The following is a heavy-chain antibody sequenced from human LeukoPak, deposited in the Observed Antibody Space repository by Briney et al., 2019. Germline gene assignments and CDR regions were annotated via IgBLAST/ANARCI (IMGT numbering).Heavy chain of an antibody. V-gene: IGHV4-59*01. CDR3: ARSVVTLYWYFDL. J-gene: IGHJ2*01. CDR1: GGSISTYY. Sequence: PSETLSLTCTVSGGSISTYYWSWIRQPPGEGLEWIGYISYTVTSNYNPSLKSRVTISVDTSKNQFSLKLSSVTTADTAVYYCARSVVTLYWYFDLWGRGTLVTVSS. D-gene: IGHD4-23*01. CDR2: ISYTVTS.